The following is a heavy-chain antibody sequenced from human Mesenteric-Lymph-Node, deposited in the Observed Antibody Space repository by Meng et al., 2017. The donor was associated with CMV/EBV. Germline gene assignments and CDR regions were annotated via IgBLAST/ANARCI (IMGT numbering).Heavy chain of an antibody. V-gene: IGHV4-34*01. J-gene: IGHJ4*02. CDR2: INHSGST. CDR3: ARHQRWLKSEGGFNY. Sequence: VPVNDGGPGLLKPASPLALTLAVYGGSCSGYYWNWIRQPPGKGLEWIGEINHSGSTNYNPSLKSRVTISVDTSKNQFSLKLSSVTAADTAVYYCARHQRWLKSEGGFNYWGQGTLVTVSS. D-gene: IGHD4-23*01. CDR1: GGSCSGYY.